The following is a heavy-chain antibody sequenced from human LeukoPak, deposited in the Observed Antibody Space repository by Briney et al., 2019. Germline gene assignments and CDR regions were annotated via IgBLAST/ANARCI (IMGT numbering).Heavy chain of an antibody. D-gene: IGHD1-26*01. V-gene: IGHV1-24*01. CDR3: ATVGGSYYRGYYFDY. CDR2: FDPEDGET. CDR1: GYTLTELS. Sequence: ASVKVSCKVSGYTLTELSMHWVRQAPGKGLEWMGGFDPEDGETIYAQRFQGRVTMTEDTSTDTAYMELSSLRSEDTAVYYCATVGGSYYRGYYFDYWGQGTLVTVSS. J-gene: IGHJ4*02.